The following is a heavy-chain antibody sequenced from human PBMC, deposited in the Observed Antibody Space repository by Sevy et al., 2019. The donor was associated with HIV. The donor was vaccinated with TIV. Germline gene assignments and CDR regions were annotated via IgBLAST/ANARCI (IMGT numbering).Heavy chain of an antibody. CDR1: GFTFNYYA. D-gene: IGHD1-26*01. CDR2: FGWNSDFI. V-gene: IGHV3-9*01. Sequence: GGSLRLSCAASGFTFNYYAMHWVRQAPGKGLEWVSGFGWNSDFIAYADSVMGRFTISRDNAKNSLYLQMDSLRTEDTALYYCAKDMDPRYIYYYMDYWGKGTTVTVSS. J-gene: IGHJ6*03. CDR3: AKDMDPRYIYYYMDY.